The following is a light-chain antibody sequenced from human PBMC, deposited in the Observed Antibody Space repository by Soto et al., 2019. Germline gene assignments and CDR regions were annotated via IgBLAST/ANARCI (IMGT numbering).Light chain of an antibody. CDR1: SSNIGSNY. CDR3: AAGDDSLSGRS. Sequence: QSVLTQPPSASGTPGQRVTISCSGSSSNIGSNYVYWYQQLPGTAHKLLIYRNNQRPSGVPDRFSGSKSGTSASLAISGLRSEDEAGYYCAAGDDSLSGRSFGTGTKLTVL. CDR2: RNN. V-gene: IGLV1-47*01. J-gene: IGLJ1*01.